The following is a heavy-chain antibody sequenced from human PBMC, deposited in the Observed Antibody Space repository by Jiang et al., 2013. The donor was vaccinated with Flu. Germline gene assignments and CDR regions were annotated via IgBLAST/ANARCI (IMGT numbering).Heavy chain of an antibody. J-gene: IGHJ5*02. D-gene: IGHD3-22*01. Sequence: SYAQKFQGRVTMTRDTSTSTVYMELSSLRSEDTAVYYCARGSYYYDSSGYNWFDPWGQGTLVTVSS. V-gene: IGHV1-46*01. CDR3: ARGSYYYDSSGYNWFDP.